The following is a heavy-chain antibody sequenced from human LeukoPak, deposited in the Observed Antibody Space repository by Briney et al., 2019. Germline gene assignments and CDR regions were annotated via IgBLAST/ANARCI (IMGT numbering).Heavy chain of an antibody. V-gene: IGHV3-30*01. J-gene: IGHJ5*02. CDR3: ARDRYCSSTSCHKQMGGFDP. CDR1: GFTFSIYA. Sequence: PGRSLRLSCAASGFTFSIYAMHWVRQAPGRGREWVAVISYEGSNKYYADSVKGRFTISRDNSKNTLYLQMNSLRAEDADVYYCARDRYCSSTSCHKQMGGFDPWGQGTLVTVSS. CDR2: ISYEGSNK. D-gene: IGHD2-2*02.